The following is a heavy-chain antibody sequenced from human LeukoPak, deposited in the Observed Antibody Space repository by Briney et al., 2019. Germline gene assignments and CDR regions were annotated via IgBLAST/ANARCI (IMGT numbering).Heavy chain of an antibody. CDR1: GGSFSGYY. CDR3: ARRPTGIDY. D-gene: IGHD4-17*01. CDR2: INHSGST. Sequence: SETLSLTCAVYGGSFSGYYWNWIRQSPGKGLEWIGEINHSGSTNYNPSLKSRVTISLDTSNNQFSLKLGSVTAADTAVYYCARRPTGIDYWGQGTLVTVSS. V-gene: IGHV4-34*01. J-gene: IGHJ4*02.